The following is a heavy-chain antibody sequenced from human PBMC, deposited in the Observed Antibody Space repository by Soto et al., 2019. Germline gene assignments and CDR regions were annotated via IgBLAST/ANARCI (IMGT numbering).Heavy chain of an antibody. Sequence: GGSLRLSCAASGFTFSSYWMSWVRQAPGKGLEWVANIKQDGSEKYYVDSVKGRFTISRDNDKNSLYLQMNSLRAEDTAVYYCAREGILEWLAPYYYYGMDVWGQGTTVTVSS. J-gene: IGHJ6*02. CDR2: IKQDGSEK. CDR1: GFTFSSYW. V-gene: IGHV3-7*01. CDR3: AREGILEWLAPYYYYGMDV. D-gene: IGHD3-3*01.